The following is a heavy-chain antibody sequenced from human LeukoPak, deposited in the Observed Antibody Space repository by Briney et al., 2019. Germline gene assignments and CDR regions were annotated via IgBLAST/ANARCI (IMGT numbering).Heavy chain of an antibody. Sequence: GRSLRLSCAASGFTFSSYAMHWVRQAPGKGLEWVAVISYDGSNKYYADSVKGRFTISRDNAKNSLYLQMNSLRAEDTAVYNCARIGYSSSSLDFWGRGTLVTVSS. CDR1: GFTFSSYA. CDR2: ISYDGSNK. J-gene: IGHJ4*02. D-gene: IGHD6-6*01. CDR3: ARIGYSSSSLDF. V-gene: IGHV3-30-3*01.